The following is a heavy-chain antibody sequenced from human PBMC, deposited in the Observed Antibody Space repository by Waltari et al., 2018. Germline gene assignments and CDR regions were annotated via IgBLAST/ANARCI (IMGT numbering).Heavy chain of an antibody. D-gene: IGHD1-1*01. CDR1: GGSFNSYY. J-gene: IGHJ5*02. V-gene: IGHV4-34*01. Sequence: QVQLQQWGAGLLKPSETLSLTCAVNGGSFNSYYWGWDRETPGEGLEWFGEISQNGRTNEHPALKSRVAISVDPSKNHCSLKLNCLPAADTAVYYCARGEQLHLIRRNSVDTWGQGTLVTVSS. CDR2: ISQNGRT. CDR3: ARGEQLHLIRRNSVDT.